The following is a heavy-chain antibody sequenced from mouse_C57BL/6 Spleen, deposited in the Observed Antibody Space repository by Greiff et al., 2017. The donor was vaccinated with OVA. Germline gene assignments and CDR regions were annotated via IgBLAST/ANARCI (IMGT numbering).Heavy chain of an antibody. V-gene: IGHV1-50*01. CDR3: ARSGYDVGGYYYAMDY. CDR2: IDPSDSYT. D-gene: IGHD2-2*01. J-gene: IGHJ4*01. Sequence: QVQLKQPGAELVKPGASVKLSCKASGYTFTSYWMQWVKQRPGQGLEWIGEIDPSDSYTNYNQKFKGKATLTVDTSSSTAYMQLSSLTSEDSAVYYCARSGYDVGGYYYAMDYWGQGTSVTVSS. CDR1: GYTFTSYW.